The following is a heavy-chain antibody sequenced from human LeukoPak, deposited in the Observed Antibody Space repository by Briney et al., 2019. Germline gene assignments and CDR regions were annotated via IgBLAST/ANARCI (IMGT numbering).Heavy chain of an antibody. V-gene: IGHV1-69*06. Sequence: GASVKVSCKTPEDTFTNYAITWVRQAPGQGLEWMGVFIPIFGTANYAQKFQGRVTITADKSTSTAFLELSSLTSDDTAIYYCARDVLLGVVAGRRADYWGQGTLVTVS. CDR3: ARDVLLGVVAGRRADY. CDR1: EDTFTNYA. D-gene: IGHD6-19*01. J-gene: IGHJ4*02. CDR2: FIPIFGTA.